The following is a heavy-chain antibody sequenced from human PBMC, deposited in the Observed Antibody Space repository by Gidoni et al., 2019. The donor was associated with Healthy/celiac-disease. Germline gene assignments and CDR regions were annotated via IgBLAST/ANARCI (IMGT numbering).Heavy chain of an antibody. CDR1: GFTFSSYT. V-gene: IGHV3-21*01. CDR3: ARDYPDLYYGSGNGNFDY. J-gene: IGHJ4*02. Sequence: EVQLVESGGGLVKPGGSLRLSCSASGFTFSSYTMNWVRQAPGKGLEWVSSISSSSSYIYYADSVKGRFTISRDNAKNSLYLQMNSLRAEDTAVYYCARDYPDLYYGSGNGNFDYWGQGTLVTVSS. CDR2: ISSSSSYI. D-gene: IGHD3-10*01.